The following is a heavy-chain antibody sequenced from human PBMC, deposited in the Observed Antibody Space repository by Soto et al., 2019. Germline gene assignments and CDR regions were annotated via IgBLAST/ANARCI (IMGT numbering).Heavy chain of an antibody. V-gene: IGHV1-18*01. CDR1: GYTFTSYG. CDR2: ISAYNGNT. CDR3: ARDTNVWGSYRLYYFDY. Sequence: AASVKVSCKASGYTFTSYGISWVRQAPGQGLEWMGWISAYNGNTNYAQKLQGRVTMTTDTSTSTAYMELRSLRSDGTAVYYCARDTNVWGSYRLYYFDYWGQGTLVTVSS. J-gene: IGHJ4*02. D-gene: IGHD3-16*02.